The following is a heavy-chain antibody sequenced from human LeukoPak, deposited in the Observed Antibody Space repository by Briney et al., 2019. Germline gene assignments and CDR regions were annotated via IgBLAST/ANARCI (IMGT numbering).Heavy chain of an antibody. J-gene: IGHJ4*02. CDR2: IYSSGST. V-gene: IGHV4-4*07. CDR1: GGSINSYY. Sequence: SSETLSLTCTVSGGSINSYYWSWIRHPAGKGREWIGRIYSSGSTNYNPSLKSRVSMSVDTSKNQFSLKLTSVSAADTAVYYCARGGKATVVTMWGQGILVTVSS. D-gene: IGHD4-23*01. CDR3: ARGGKATVVTM.